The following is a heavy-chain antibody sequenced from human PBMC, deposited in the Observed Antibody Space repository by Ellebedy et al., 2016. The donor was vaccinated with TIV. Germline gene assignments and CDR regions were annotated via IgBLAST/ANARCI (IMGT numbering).Heavy chain of an antibody. J-gene: IGHJ4*02. D-gene: IGHD1-20*01. CDR1: GGSISSGDYY. CDR2: IYYSGST. CDR3: ARNNLRKLYYFDY. Sequence: SETLSLTXTVSGGSISSGDYYWSWIRQPPGKGLEWIGYIYYSGSTYYNPSLKSRVTISVDTSKNQFNLNLDSVTAADTAVYYCARNNLRKLYYFDYWGQGTLVTVSS. V-gene: IGHV4-30-4*01.